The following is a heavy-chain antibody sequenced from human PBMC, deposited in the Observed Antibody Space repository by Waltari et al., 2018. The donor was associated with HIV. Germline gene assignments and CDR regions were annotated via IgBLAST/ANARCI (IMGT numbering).Heavy chain of an antibody. CDR2: ISGSGGST. J-gene: IGHJ5*02. Sequence: EVQLLESGGGLVQPGGSLRLSCAASGFTFSSYAMSWVRQAPGKGLEWVSAISGSGGSTYYADSVKGRFTISRDNSKNTLYLQMNSLRAEDTAVYYCVLLSYDSSGLAPWGQGTLVTVSS. CDR1: GFTFSSYA. CDR3: VLLSYDSSGLAP. D-gene: IGHD3-22*01. V-gene: IGHV3-23*01.